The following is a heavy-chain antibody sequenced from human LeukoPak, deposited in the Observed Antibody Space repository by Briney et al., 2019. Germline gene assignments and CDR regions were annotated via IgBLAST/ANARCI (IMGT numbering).Heavy chain of an antibody. Sequence: GGSLRLSCAASGFIFSVYRMNWVRQAPGKGLEWLSYISSGSSIIYYADSVKGRFTVSRDDAKNSLFLQLNSLRVEDNAVYYCARAKYSGSYYDYWGRGTLVTVSS. CDR2: ISSGSSII. D-gene: IGHD1-26*01. CDR3: ARAKYSGSYYDY. CDR1: GFIFSVYR. V-gene: IGHV3-48*01. J-gene: IGHJ4*03.